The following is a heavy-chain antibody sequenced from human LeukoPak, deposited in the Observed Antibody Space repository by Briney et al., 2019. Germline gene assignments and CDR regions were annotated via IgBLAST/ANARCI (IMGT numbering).Heavy chain of an antibody. J-gene: IGHJ1*01. CDR3: AKSQQWLVPYFQH. V-gene: IGHV3-9*01. CDR2: ISWNSGSI. CDR1: GFTFYDYA. D-gene: IGHD6-19*01. Sequence: PGRSLRLSCAASGFTFYDYAMHWVRQAPGKGLEWVSGISWNSGSIGYADSVKGRFTISRDNAKNSLYLQMNSLRAEDTALYYCAKSQQWLVPYFQHWGQGTLVTVSS.